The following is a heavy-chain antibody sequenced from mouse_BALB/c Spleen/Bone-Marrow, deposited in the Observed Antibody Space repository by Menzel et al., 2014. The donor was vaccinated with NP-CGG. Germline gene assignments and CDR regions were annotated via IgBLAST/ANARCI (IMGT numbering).Heavy chain of an antibody. D-gene: IGHD2-3*01. Sequence: ASGFTFSSFGMHWVRQAPEKGLEWVAYISSGSSTIYYADTVKGRFTISRDNPKNTLFLQMTSLRSEDTAMYYCAIEGYYDYWGQGTTLTVSS. CDR3: AIEGYYDY. V-gene: IGHV5-17*02. CDR1: GFTFSSFG. J-gene: IGHJ2*01. CDR2: ISSGSSTI.